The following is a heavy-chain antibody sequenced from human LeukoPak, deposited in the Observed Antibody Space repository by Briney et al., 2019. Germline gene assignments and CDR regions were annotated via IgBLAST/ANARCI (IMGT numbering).Heavy chain of an antibody. J-gene: IGHJ4*02. Sequence: GGSLRLSRAASGFTFDDYGMSWVRQGPGTGLEWVSAISGSGDTTFYADSVKGRFTISRDNSKNTLFLQVNSLRVEDTAVYFCAKELTTERTPGVDSWGQGTLVTVSS. CDR2: ISGSGDTT. CDR3: AKELTTERTPGVDS. V-gene: IGHV3-23*01. D-gene: IGHD4-17*01. CDR1: GFTFDDYG.